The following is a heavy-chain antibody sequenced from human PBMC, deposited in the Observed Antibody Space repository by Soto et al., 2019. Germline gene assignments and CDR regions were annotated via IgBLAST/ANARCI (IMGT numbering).Heavy chain of an antibody. CDR3: ARFRYCSGGSCYGIIDY. CDR1: GYTFTSYG. V-gene: IGHV1-18*01. CDR2: ISAYNGNT. Sequence: ASVKVSCKASGYTFTSYGISWVRQAPGQGLEWMGWISAYNGNTNYAQKLQGRVTMTTDTSTSTAYMELRSLRSDDTAVYYCARFRYCSGGSCYGIIDYWGQGTLVTVSS. J-gene: IGHJ4*02. D-gene: IGHD2-15*01.